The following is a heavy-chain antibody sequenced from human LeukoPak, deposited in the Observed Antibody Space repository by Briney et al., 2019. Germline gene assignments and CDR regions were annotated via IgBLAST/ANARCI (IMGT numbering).Heavy chain of an antibody. CDR3: ASLESIVGATW. J-gene: IGHJ4*02. V-gene: IGHV4-59*12. Sequence: SETLSLTCTVSGASIRSYYWSWVRQPPGKGLEWIGFVHYVGSTNYNPSLKSRVTISVDTSKNQFSLKLSSVTAADTAVYYCASLESIVGATWWGQGTLVTVSS. CDR2: VHYVGST. CDR1: GASIRSYY. D-gene: IGHD1-26*01.